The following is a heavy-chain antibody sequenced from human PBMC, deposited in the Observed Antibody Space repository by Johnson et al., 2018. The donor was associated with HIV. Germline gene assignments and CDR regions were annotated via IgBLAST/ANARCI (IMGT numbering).Heavy chain of an antibody. Sequence: VESGGGVVQPGRSLRLSCAASGFTFSSYAMHWVRQAPGQGLEWVAVISYDGSNKYYADSVQGRFTISRDNSKNTLYLQMNSLRAEDTAVYYCAKANVSGSYWAFDIWGQGTMVTVSS. CDR2: ISYDGSNK. D-gene: IGHD3-10*01. J-gene: IGHJ3*02. CDR3: AKANVSGSYWAFDI. V-gene: IGHV3-30-3*01. CDR1: GFTFSSYA.